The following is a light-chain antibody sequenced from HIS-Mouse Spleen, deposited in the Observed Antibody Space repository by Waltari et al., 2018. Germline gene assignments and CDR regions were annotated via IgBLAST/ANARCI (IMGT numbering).Light chain of an antibody. CDR3: QQYYSYRFT. Sequence: AIRMTQSPSSFSASTGDRVTITCRASQGISSYLAWYQQKPGKAPKLLIYAASTLQSGVPSRFSGSGSGTDFTLTISCLRSEDFATYYCQQYYSYRFTFGPGTKVDIK. J-gene: IGKJ3*01. CDR1: QGISSY. V-gene: IGKV1-8*01. CDR2: AAS.